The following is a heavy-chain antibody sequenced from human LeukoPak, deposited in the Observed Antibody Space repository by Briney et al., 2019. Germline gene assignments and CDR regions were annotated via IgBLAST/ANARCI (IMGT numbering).Heavy chain of an antibody. J-gene: IGHJ3*02. CDR3: ARDSSGWYMGDAFDI. CDR1: GGSISSSSYY. D-gene: IGHD6-19*01. CDR2: IYYSGST. V-gene: IGHV4-39*07. Sequence: SETLSLTCTVSGGSISSSSYYWGWIRQPPGKGLEWIGSIYYSGSTYYNPSLKSRVTISVDTSKNQFSLKLSSVTAADTAVYYCARDSSGWYMGDAFDIWGQGTMVTVSS.